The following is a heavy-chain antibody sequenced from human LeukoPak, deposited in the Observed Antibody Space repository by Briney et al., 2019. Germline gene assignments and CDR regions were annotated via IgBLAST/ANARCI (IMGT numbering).Heavy chain of an antibody. V-gene: IGHV4-59*01. CDR3: ARVRSSLRWYFDL. CDR1: GGSISSYY. CDR2: IYYSGSI. Sequence: PSETLSLTCTVSGGSISSYYWSWIRQPPGKGLEWIGYIYYSGSINYNPSLKSRVTISVDTSKNQFSLKLSSVTAADAAVYYCARVRSSLRWYFDLWGRGTLVTVSS. D-gene: IGHD6-19*01. J-gene: IGHJ2*01.